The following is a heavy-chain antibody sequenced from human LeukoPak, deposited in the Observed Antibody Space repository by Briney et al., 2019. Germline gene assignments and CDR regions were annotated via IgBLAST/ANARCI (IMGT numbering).Heavy chain of an antibody. CDR1: GGSISSSNW. CDR2: IYHSGST. J-gene: IGHJ6*02. Sequence: SETLSLTCAVSGGSISSSNWWSWVRQPPGKGLEWIGEIYHSGSTNYNPSLKSRVTISVDKSKNQFSLKLSSVTAADTAVYYCARDRPGGAGTNFYYYYGMDVWGQGTTVTVSS. V-gene: IGHV4-4*02. D-gene: IGHD6-13*01. CDR3: ARDRPGGAGTNFYYYYGMDV.